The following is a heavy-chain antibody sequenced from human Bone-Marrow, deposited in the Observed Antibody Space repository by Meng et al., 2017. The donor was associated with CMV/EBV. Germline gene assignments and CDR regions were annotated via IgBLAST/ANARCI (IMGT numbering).Heavy chain of an antibody. CDR3: ARDPQLGPDAFDI. D-gene: IGHD3-10*01. Sequence: SETLSLTCAVYGGSFSGYYWSWIRQPPGKGLEWIGEINHSGSTNYNPSLKSRVTISVDTSKNQFSLKLSSVTAADTAVYYCARDPQLGPDAFDIWGQGTMVTVSS. CDR1: GGSFSGYY. J-gene: IGHJ3*02. V-gene: IGHV4-34*01. CDR2: INHSGST.